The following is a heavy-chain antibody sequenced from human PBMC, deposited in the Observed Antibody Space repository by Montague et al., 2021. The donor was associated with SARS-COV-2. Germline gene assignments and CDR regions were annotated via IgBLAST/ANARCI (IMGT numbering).Heavy chain of an antibody. CDR3: ARGRVDLGATGLKVVFDI. J-gene: IGHJ3*02. CDR1: GDSITNTYW. V-gene: IGHV4-4*02. CDR2: VYHSGGT. Sequence: SETLSLTCAVSGDSITNTYWWTWVRQSPGKGLEWIGEVYHSGGTHCNPSLKSRATVSLDKSKNQFSLNLSSVTAADTAVYYCARGRVDLGATGLKVVFDIWGQGTVVTVSS. D-gene: IGHD1-26*01.